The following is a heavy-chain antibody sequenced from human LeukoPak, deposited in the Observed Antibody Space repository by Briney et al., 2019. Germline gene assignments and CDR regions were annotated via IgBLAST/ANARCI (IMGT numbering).Heavy chain of an antibody. D-gene: IGHD2/OR15-2a*01. CDR1: GFTFSSYG. CDR3: ASPLWLDY. Sequence: GGSLRLSCAASGFTFSSYGMHWVRQAPGKGLEWVAVIWYDGSSKYYADSVKGRFTISRDNSKNTLYLQMNSLRAEDTAVYYCASPLWLDYWGQGTLVTVSS. V-gene: IGHV3-33*01. CDR2: IWYDGSSK. J-gene: IGHJ4*02.